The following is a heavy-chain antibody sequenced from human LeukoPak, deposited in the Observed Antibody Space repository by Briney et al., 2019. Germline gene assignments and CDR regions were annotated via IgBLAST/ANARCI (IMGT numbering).Heavy chain of an antibody. Sequence: SETLSLTCTVSGGSISSNSYYWGWIRQPPGKGLEWIGSIYYSGSTYYNPSLKSRVTISVDTSKNQFSLKLSSVTAADTAVYYCARPSKYCSSTSCYAENYYYYGMDVWGQGTTVTVSS. V-gene: IGHV4-39*01. CDR1: GGSISSNSYY. J-gene: IGHJ6*02. CDR3: ARPSKYCSSTSCYAENYYYYGMDV. D-gene: IGHD2-2*01. CDR2: IYYSGST.